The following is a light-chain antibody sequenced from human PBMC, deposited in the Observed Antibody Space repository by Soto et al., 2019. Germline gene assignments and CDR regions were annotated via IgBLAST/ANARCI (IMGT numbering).Light chain of an antibody. J-gene: IGKJ2*01. CDR3: QQYNNWPRT. CDR2: GAS. Sequence: EIVMTQSPATLSVSPGERATVSCRASQSVSSNLAWYQQKPGQAPRLLIYGASTRATGIPARFSGSGSGTEFPLTIGSLQSEDFAVYYCQQYNNWPRTFGQGTKLESK. V-gene: IGKV3-15*01. CDR1: QSVSSN.